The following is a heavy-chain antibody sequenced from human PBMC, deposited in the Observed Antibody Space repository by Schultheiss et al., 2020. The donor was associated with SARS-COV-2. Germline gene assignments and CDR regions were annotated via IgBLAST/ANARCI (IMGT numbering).Heavy chain of an antibody. J-gene: IGHJ4*02. CDR3: AKGRGSSWRRGVDY. V-gene: IGHV3-30-3*01. CDR1: GFTFSSYA. CDR2: ISYDGSNK. Sequence: GESLKISCAASGFTFSSYAMHWVRQAPGKGLEWVAVISYDGSNKYYADSVKGRFTISRDNSKNTLYLQMNSLRAEDTAVYYCAKGRGSSWRRGVDYWGQGTLVTVSS. D-gene: IGHD6-13*01.